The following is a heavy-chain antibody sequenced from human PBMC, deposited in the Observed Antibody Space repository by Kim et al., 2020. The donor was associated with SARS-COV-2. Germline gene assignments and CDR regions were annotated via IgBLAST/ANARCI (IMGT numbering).Heavy chain of an antibody. D-gene: IGHD2-15*01. V-gene: IGHV3-30*02. CDR3: AKGPIVVVVAATAYFDY. J-gene: IGHJ4*02. Sequence: KGRFTISRDNSKNTLYLQMNSLRAEDTAVYYCAKGPIVVVVAATAYFDYWGQGTLVTVSS.